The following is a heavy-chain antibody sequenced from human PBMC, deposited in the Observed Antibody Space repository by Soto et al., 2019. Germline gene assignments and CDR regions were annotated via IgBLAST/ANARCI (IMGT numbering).Heavy chain of an antibody. CDR2: IHHSGGT. CDR1: GDSISSHDW. V-gene: IGHV4-4*02. D-gene: IGHD3-3*01. Sequence: LSLTCTVSGDSISSHDWWSWVRQPPGKAMEWIGEIHHSGGTNYKPSLRSRLTISEDNSKNHFSVKLSSVTAADTAIYYCVQNGYYSLESWGQGTPVTVSS. J-gene: IGHJ4*02. CDR3: VQNGYYSLES.